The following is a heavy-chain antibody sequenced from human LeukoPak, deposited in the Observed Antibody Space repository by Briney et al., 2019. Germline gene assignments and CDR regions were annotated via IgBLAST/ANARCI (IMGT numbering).Heavy chain of an antibody. D-gene: IGHD1-26*01. CDR3: ARDHSGSQHWFDP. CDR2: INPSAGST. CDR1: GYTFTTYY. Sequence: GASVKVSCKASGYTFTTYYMHWVRQAPGQGLEWMGVINPSAGSTSYAQKFQGRVTMTRDTSTSTVYMELSSLRSGDTAIYYCARDHSGSQHWFDPWGQGTLVTVSS. V-gene: IGHV1-46*01. J-gene: IGHJ5*02.